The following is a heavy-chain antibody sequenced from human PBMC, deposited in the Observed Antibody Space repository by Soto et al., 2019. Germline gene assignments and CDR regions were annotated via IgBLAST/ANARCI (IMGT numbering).Heavy chain of an antibody. CDR2: IRAKTDDGTT. Sequence: EVQVVESGGDLVKPGGSLTLSCAASGFTFSRAWMSWVRQAPGKGLEWVGRIRAKTDDGTTYYAAPVKGRFTISRDDSRSTLYLQMNDLKTEDTAMYYCTTWLLIRGQGTLVTVSS. CDR3: TTWLLI. CDR1: GFTFSRAW. J-gene: IGHJ4*02. D-gene: IGHD6-19*01. V-gene: IGHV3-15*01.